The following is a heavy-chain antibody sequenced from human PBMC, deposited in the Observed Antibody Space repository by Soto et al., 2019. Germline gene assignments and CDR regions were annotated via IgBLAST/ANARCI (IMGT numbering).Heavy chain of an antibody. J-gene: IGHJ6*02. D-gene: IGHD3-3*01. CDR2: ISSGASNM. Sequence: GGSLRLSCAASGFAFSGFEMNWVRQAPGKGLEWVSYISSGASNMYYADSVKGRFTISRDNAQSSLYLQMNSLRVEDTAVYYCARDPNYDFWSGYRNKEGTYGMDVWGQGTTVTVSS. CDR1: GFAFSGFE. CDR3: ARDPNYDFWSGYRNKEGTYGMDV. V-gene: IGHV3-48*03.